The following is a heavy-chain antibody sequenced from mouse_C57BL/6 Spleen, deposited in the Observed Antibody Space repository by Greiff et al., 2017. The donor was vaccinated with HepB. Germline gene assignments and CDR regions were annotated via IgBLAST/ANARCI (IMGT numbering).Heavy chain of an antibody. J-gene: IGHJ4*01. CDR1: GYTFTDYN. CDR2: INPNNGGT. D-gene: IGHD2-4*01. V-gene: IGHV1-22*01. Sequence: EVQLQQSGPELVKPGASVKMSCKASGYTFTDYNMHWVKQSHGKSLEWIGYINPNNGGTSYNQKFKGKATLTVNKSSSTAYMELRSLTSEDSAVYYCARNPLYYEYDGYAMDYWGQGTSVTVSS. CDR3: ARNPLYYEYDGYAMDY.